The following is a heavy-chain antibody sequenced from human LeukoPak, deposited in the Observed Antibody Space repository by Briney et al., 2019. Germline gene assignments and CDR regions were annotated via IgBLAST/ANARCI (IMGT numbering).Heavy chain of an antibody. D-gene: IGHD2-2*01. V-gene: IGHV1-69*13. CDR3: ARGSIVVVPAASHYSYYMDV. CDR2: IIPIFGTA. J-gene: IGHJ6*03. Sequence: SVKVSCKAPGGTFSSYAISWVREAPGQGREWMGGIIPIFGTANYAQKFQGRVTITADESTSTAYMELSSLRSEDTAVYYCARGSIVVVPAASHYSYYMDVWGKGTTVTVYS. CDR1: GGTFSSYA.